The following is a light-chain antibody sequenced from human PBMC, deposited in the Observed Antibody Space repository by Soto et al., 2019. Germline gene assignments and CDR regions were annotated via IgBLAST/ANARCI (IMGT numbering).Light chain of an antibody. CDR3: QQYNNWPRT. V-gene: IGKV3-15*01. CDR1: QLFSSN. CDR2: GVS. J-gene: IGKJ5*01. Sequence: IVMMQSPSTLSLCEGESVPLSCRASQLFSSNLAWYQHKPGQAPRLLIYGVSTRDTGVPDRFSGSASGTEFTLTISSLQSEDFAVYYCQQYNNWPRTFGQGTRLEIK.